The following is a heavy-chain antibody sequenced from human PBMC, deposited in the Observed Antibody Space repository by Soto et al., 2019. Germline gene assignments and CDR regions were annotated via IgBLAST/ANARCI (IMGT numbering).Heavy chain of an antibody. CDR1: GYTFTNYA. CDR2: LNAGNGDT. V-gene: IGHV1-3*01. J-gene: IGHJ6*03. D-gene: IGHD3-10*01. Sequence: QAQLVQSGAEVKKPGASVKVSCKASGYTFTNYAVHWLRQAPGQALEWMGWLNAGNGDTKYSPTFQDIVTITRDTSASTAYMELSSLRSEDTAVYYCARQGIPYNSGSGDYFYYYYNYMDFWGKGTTVTVSS. CDR3: ARQGIPYNSGSGDYFYYYYNYMDF.